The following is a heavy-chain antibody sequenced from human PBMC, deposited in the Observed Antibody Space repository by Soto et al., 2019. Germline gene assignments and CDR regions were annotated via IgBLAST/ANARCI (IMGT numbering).Heavy chain of an antibody. CDR3: VGEAVKEEDCSSTSCRNWLDP. CDR2: IKSDGSGA. CDR1: GLTFSRYW. J-gene: IGHJ5*02. D-gene: IGHD2-2*01. Sequence: EVQLVESGGGVVQPGGSLRLSCAASGLTFSRYWMHWVRQAPGKGPVWVSRIKSDGSGAVYADSVRGRFTMSRDNAKNMLWLQMNGLRAEDTAVYYCVGEAVKEEDCSSTSCRNWLDPWGQGTRVTVSS. V-gene: IGHV3-74*01.